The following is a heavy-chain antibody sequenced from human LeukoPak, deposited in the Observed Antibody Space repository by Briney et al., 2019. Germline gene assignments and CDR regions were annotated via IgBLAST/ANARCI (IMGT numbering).Heavy chain of an antibody. CDR1: GFTFSSYW. V-gene: IGHV3-7*01. Sequence: GGSLRLSCAASGFTFSSYWMSWVRQAPGKGLEWVANIKQDGSEKYYVDSVKGRFTISRDNAKNSLYLQMNSLRAEDTAVYYCARAPWGVLAEYFQHWGQGTLVTASS. CDR2: IKQDGSEK. D-gene: IGHD2-8*01. J-gene: IGHJ1*01. CDR3: ARAPWGVLAEYFQH.